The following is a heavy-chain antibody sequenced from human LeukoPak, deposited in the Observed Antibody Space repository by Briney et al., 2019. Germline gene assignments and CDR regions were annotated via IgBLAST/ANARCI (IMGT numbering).Heavy chain of an antibody. CDR3: ACYSGYDTVLYFDY. CDR2: ISVSSGT. V-gene: IGHV3-23*01. D-gene: IGHD5-12*01. Sequence: PGGSLRLSCVASGLAFRSYAMNWVRQAPGKGLEWVSTISVSSGTFYADSVKGRFTISRDNSKNTLFLQMNSLRAEDSAVYYCACYSGYDTVLYFDYWGQGTLVTVSS. CDR1: GLAFRSYA. J-gene: IGHJ4*02.